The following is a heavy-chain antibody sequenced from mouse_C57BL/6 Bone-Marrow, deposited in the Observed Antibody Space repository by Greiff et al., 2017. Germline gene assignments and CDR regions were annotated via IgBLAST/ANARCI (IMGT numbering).Heavy chain of an antibody. V-gene: IGHV1-54*01. CDR1: GYAFTNYL. D-gene: IGHD1-1*01. CDR2: INPGSGGT. Sequence: QVQLQQSGAELVRPGTSVKVSCKASGYAFTNYLIEWVKQRPGQGLEWIGVINPGSGGTNYNEKFKGKATLTADKSSSTAYMQLSSLTSEDSAVYFCARRMYYGSNYAMDYWGQGTSVTVSS. CDR3: ARRMYYGSNYAMDY. J-gene: IGHJ4*01.